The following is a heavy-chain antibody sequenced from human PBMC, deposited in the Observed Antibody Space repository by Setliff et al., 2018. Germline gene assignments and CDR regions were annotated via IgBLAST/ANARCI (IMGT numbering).Heavy chain of an antibody. Sequence: PGESLKISCKGSGYSFTSNWIARVRQMPGKGLECMGIIYPGNSNTRYSPPFQGQVTISADKAINTAYLQWNSLQASDTAMYYCARQGCSSTSCHSIDYWGQGTLVTVSS. CDR1: GYSFTSNW. V-gene: IGHV5-51*01. CDR2: IYPGNSNT. D-gene: IGHD2-2*01. CDR3: ARQGCSSTSCHSIDY. J-gene: IGHJ4*02.